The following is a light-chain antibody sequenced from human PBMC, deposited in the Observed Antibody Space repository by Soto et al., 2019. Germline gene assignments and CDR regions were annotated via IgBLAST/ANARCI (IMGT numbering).Light chain of an antibody. V-gene: IGKV3-15*01. CDR3: QQYENWPPWT. J-gene: IGKJ1*01. Sequence: EIVLTQSPATLSVSPGERATLSCRASESVSNNLAWYQQKLGQAPRLLIYRASTRATGIPARFSGSGSGTEFTLTISSLQSEDFAFYYCQQYENWPPWTFGQGTKVEIK. CDR2: RAS. CDR1: ESVSNN.